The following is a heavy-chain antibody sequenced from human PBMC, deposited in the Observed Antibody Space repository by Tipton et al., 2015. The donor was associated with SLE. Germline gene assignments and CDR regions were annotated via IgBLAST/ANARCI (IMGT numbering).Heavy chain of an antibody. J-gene: IGHJ4*02. V-gene: IGHV3-64*01. CDR1: GFTFSSYA. D-gene: IGHD3-3*01. Sequence: SLRLSCAASGFTFSSYAMHWVRQAPGKGLEYVSAIGSNGGSTYYANSVKGRFTISRDNSKNTLYLQMGSLRAGDMAVYYCARGRAINYDFWSGYSSFDYWGQGTLVTVSS. CDR3: ARGRAINYDFWSGYSSFDY. CDR2: IGSNGGST.